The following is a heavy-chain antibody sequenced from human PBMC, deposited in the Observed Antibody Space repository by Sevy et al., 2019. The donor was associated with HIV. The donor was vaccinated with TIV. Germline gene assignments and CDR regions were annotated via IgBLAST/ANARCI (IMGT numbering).Heavy chain of an antibody. Sequence: GGSLRLSCAASGFTFSNYALTWVRQAPGKGLDWVSSITGSSTTIYYADSVKGRFTVSRDNSNNTLNLHINSLRAEDTAVYYCARDGLYGGNFEYFQHWGQGTLVTVSS. V-gene: IGHV3-23*01. J-gene: IGHJ1*01. CDR2: ITGSSTTI. CDR1: GFTFSNYA. D-gene: IGHD4-17*01. CDR3: ARDGLYGGNFEYFQH.